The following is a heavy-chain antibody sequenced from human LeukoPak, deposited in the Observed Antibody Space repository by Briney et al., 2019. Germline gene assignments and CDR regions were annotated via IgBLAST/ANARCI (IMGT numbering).Heavy chain of an antibody. Sequence: GGSLSLSCEASGFSFSSYSMNWVRQAPGKGLDWVAVISYDGSNKYYADSVKGRFTISRDNSKNTLYLQMNSLRAEDTAVYYCAKESSGWYALDYWGQGTLVTVSS. V-gene: IGHV3-30*18. D-gene: IGHD6-19*01. CDR3: AKESSGWYALDY. J-gene: IGHJ4*02. CDR2: ISYDGSNK. CDR1: GFSFSSYS.